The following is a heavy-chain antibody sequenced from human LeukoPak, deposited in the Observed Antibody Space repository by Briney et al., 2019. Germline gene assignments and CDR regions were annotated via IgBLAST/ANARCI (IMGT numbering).Heavy chain of an antibody. Sequence: GGPLRLSCATSGFTFRNYAMSWVRQAPGKGLEWVSCISNSGGTTYHADSVRGRFAISRDTSKNTLYLQMNSLRVEDTAVYYCAKTSPGYTYGLLDYWGQGTLVTVSS. J-gene: IGHJ4*02. CDR1: GFTFRNYA. D-gene: IGHD5-18*01. CDR3: AKTSPGYTYGLLDY. CDR2: ISNSGGTT. V-gene: IGHV3-23*01.